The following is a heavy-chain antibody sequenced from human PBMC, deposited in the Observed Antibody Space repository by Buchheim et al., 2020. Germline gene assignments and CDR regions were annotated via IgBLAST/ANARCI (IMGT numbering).Heavy chain of an antibody. CDR1: GFSVSDHY. J-gene: IGHJ4*02. Sequence: EVQLVESGGGLVQPGGSLRLSCAASGFSVSDHYMDWVRQAPGKGLEWVGRSRNKANSFITHYAASVKGRFTHSRDDSNKSVDLQMNSLKTEDTAVYFCAREDFGGSFDYWGQG. CDR2: SRNKANSFIT. CDR3: AREDFGGSFDY. V-gene: IGHV3-72*01. D-gene: IGHD4-23*01.